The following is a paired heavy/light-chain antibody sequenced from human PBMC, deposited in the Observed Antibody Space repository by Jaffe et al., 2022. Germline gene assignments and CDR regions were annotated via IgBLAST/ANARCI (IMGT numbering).Light chain of an antibody. Sequence: EIVLTQSPGTLSLSPGERATLSCTASQTVSSTSLAWYQQKPGQAPRLLIYGAYSRATGIPDRFSGSGSGADFTLTISRLEPDDFAIYYCQQFDTSWYTFGQGTKVEIK. CDR2: GAY. V-gene: IGKV3-20*01. CDR3: QQFDTSWYT. J-gene: IGKJ2*01. CDR1: QTVSSTS.
Heavy chain of an antibody. CDR1: GGSISSKKW. J-gene: IGHJ4*02. V-gene: IGHV4-4*02. CDR2: ILLGGST. CDR3: AYSSGSYAIDY. D-gene: IGHD6-19*01. Sequence: QVQLQESGPGLVKPSGTLSLTCAVSGGSISSKKWWSYIRQPPGKGLEWIGEILLGGSTKYNPSLKSRVTISVDTSKNQFSLSLTSLTAADTAVYYCAYSSGSYAIDYWGQGTLVTVSA.